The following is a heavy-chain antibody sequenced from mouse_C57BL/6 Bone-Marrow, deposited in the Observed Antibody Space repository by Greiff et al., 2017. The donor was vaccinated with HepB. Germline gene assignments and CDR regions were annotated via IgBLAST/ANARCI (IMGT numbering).Heavy chain of an antibody. CDR2: ISNGGGST. J-gene: IGHJ3*01. CDR1: GFTFSDYY. V-gene: IGHV5-12*01. CDR3: ARHWNYYGSSYPSWFAY. Sequence: EVQVVESGGGLVQPGGSLKLSCAASGFTFSDYYMYWVRQTPEKRLEWVAYISNGGGSTYYPDTVKGRFTISRDNAKNTLYLQMSRLNAEDTAMYYCARHWNYYGSSYPSWFAYWGQGTLVTVSA. D-gene: IGHD1-1*01.